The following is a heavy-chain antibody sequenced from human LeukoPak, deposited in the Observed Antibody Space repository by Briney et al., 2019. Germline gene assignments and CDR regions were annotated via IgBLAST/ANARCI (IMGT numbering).Heavy chain of an antibody. CDR2: IHPNSGAT. J-gene: IGHJ4*02. CDR3: ARDSTGGSYFPLDF. Sequence: ASVKVSCKASGYTFTAYYMHWVRQAPGQGLGWMGWIHPNSGATNYVQKFQGRVTMTRDTSINTAYMDLSSLKSDDTAVYYCARDSTGGSYFPLDFWGQGTLVTVSS. V-gene: IGHV1-2*02. CDR1: GYTFTAYY. D-gene: IGHD2/OR15-2a*01.